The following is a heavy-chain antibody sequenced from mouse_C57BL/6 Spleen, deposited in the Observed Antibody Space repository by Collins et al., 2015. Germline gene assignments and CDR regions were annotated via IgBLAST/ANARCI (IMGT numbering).Heavy chain of an antibody. CDR3: ARSHYYYGSSPYFFDY. J-gene: IGHJ2*01. D-gene: IGHD1-1*01. Sequence: HGKSLEWIGDINPNNGGTSYNQKFKGKATLTVDKSSTTAYMELRSLTSEDSAVYYCARSHYYYGSSPYFFDYWGQGTTLTVSS. CDR2: INPNNGGT. V-gene: IGHV1-26*01.